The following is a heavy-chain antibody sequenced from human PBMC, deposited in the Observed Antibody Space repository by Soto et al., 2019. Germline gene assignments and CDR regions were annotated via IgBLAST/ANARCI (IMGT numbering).Heavy chain of an antibody. J-gene: IGHJ4*02. V-gene: IGHV4-39*01. CDR2: MYYSGST. CDR1: GGSISSSSYY. D-gene: IGHD4-17*01. CDR3: ARHVPVKTTLTTGFDY. Sequence: QLQLQESGPGLVKPSETLSLTCTVSGGSISSSSYYWGWISQPPGKGLEWLGSMYYSGSTYYNPSLKSRVTISGDKSKSQLSLKLSSVTAAATAVYDCARHVPVKTTLTTGFDYWGQGTLVTVSP.